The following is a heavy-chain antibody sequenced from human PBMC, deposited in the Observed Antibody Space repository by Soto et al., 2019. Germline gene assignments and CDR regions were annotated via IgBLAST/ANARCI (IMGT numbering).Heavy chain of an antibody. J-gene: IGHJ5*02. CDR1: GGSISGGG. CDR2: SYATWTD. CDR3: VRDGTKNLTDCLDP. Sequence: ASETLSLTCTVSGGSISGGGCSWIRESSVNGLEWIGRSYATWTDDYNPSLNSRVMMSVDTSKKQFSLKLRSVTAADTAVYYCVRDGTKNLTDCLDPWGQGTPVTVSS. D-gene: IGHD1-1*01. V-gene: IGHV4-4*07.